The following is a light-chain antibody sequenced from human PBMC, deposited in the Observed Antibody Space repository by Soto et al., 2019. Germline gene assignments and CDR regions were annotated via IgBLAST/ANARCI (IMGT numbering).Light chain of an antibody. V-gene: IGKV1-27*01. CDR1: QGVSNF. CDR2: AAS. Sequence: DIQMTQSPSSLSASVGDRVTITCRASQGVSNFLAWYQQKPGKVPKLLIYAASTLPSGVPSRFSGSGSGTDFTLTISSLQPEDVATYYCQKYNSAPHTFVGGTKVQIK. CDR3: QKYNSAPHT. J-gene: IGKJ4*01.